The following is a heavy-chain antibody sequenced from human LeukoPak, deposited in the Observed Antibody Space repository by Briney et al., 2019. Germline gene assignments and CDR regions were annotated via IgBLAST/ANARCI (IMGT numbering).Heavy chain of an antibody. CDR2: IFTSGTT. Sequence: SETLSLTCIVSGVSITSGNYYWAWIRQPAGKGLEWIGRIFTSGTTAYNPSLKSLMTISLDTSNNQATLRLTSVTAADTAVYYCARVGGTNNWFDPWGQGTLVTVSS. CDR1: GVSITSGNYY. J-gene: IGHJ5*02. V-gene: IGHV4-61*02. CDR3: ARVGGTNNWFDP. D-gene: IGHD3-16*01.